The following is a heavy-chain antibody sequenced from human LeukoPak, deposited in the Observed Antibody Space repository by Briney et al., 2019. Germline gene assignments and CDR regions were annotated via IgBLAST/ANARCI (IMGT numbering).Heavy chain of an antibody. CDR1: GDSISRYY. D-gene: IGHD4-17*01. CDR2: IYYSGNT. Sequence: SETLSLTCTVSGDSISRYYWTWIRQPPGKGLEWIGYIYYSGNTNYNPSLKSRVTISIDTSKNQFSLKLSSVTAADTAVYYCARHQSDYGDPSFDYWGQGTLVTVSS. J-gene: IGHJ4*02. V-gene: IGHV4-59*08. CDR3: ARHQSDYGDPSFDY.